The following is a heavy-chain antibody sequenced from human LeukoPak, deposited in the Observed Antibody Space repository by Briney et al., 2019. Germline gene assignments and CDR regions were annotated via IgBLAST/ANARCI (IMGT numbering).Heavy chain of an antibody. CDR1: GASISGSGYY. D-gene: IGHD6-19*01. J-gene: IGHJ4*02. CDR3: VKSGGYGLIDY. Sequence: PSETLSLTCAVSGASISGSGYYLGWIRPLPGKGLEWIGNIYYTGSTYYNASLQSRVTISIDMSKNQFSLRLSSVTAADTAMYYCVKSGGYGLIDYWGQGTLVTVSS. V-gene: IGHV4-39*01. CDR2: IYYTGST.